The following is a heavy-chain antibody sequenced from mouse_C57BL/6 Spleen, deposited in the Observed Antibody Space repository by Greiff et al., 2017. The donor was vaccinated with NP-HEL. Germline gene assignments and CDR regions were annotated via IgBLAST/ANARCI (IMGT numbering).Heavy chain of an antibody. J-gene: IGHJ4*01. CDR3: ARGNLLWLRRYAMDY. CDR1: GYSITSGYY. D-gene: IGHD2-2*01. V-gene: IGHV3-6*01. Sequence: EVHLVESGPGLVKPSQSLSLTCSVTGYSITSGYYWNWIRQFPGNKLEWMGYISYDGSNNYNPSLKNRISITRDTSKNQFFLKLNSVTTEDTATYYCARGNLLWLRRYAMDYWGQGTSVTVSS. CDR2: ISYDGSN.